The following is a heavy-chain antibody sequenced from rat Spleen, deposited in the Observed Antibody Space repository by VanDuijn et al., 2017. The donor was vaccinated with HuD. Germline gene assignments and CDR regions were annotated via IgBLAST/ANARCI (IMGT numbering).Heavy chain of an antibody. D-gene: IGHD1-11*01. CDR3: AKDSGAGFDY. CDR1: GFTYSNYV. Sequence: EVQLVESGGGLVQPGRSLKLSCAASGFTYSNYVMAWVSQAPTKGLEWVATISNSGTDTYCRDSVKGRFTISRDNAKSSLYLQMDSLRSEDTSTYYCAKDSGAGFDYWGQGVMVTVSS. J-gene: IGHJ2*01. CDR2: ISNSGTDT. V-gene: IGHV5-25*01.